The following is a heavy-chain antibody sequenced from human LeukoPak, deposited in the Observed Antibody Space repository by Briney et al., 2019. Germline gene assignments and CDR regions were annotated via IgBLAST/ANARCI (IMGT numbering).Heavy chain of an antibody. V-gene: IGHV1-18*01. Sequence: GASVKVSCKASGYSFTNYGISWVRQAPGQRLEWMGWISAYNDNAHYAQGLEGRVTMTSETSTRTAYMELRSLRSGDTAVYYCARSTLGIEFDYWGQGSLVTVSS. CDR1: GYSFTNYG. J-gene: IGHJ4*02. CDR3: ARSTLGIEFDY. CDR2: ISAYNDNA. D-gene: IGHD7-27*01.